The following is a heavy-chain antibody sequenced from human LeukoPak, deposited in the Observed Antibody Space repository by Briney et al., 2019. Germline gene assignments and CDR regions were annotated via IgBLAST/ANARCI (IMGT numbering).Heavy chain of an antibody. J-gene: IGHJ4*02. D-gene: IGHD3-22*01. CDR1: GGSISSYY. V-gene: IGHV4-59*01. Sequence: SETLSLTCTVSGGSISSYYWSWIREPPGKGLEWIGYIYYGGSTDYIPSLKSRVTISKDTSKTQFSLRLSSVTAADTAVYYCARARLDSSGRFDHWGQGTLVTVSS. CDR2: IYYGGST. CDR3: ARARLDSSGRFDH.